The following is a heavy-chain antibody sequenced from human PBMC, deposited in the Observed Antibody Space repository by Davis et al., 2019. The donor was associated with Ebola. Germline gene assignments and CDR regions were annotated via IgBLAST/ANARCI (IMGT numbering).Heavy chain of an antibody. V-gene: IGHV5-51*01. CDR2: IYPGDSDT. Sequence: GESLKISCKDSGNSFYSNWIGWVRQMPGKGLEWMGIIYPGDSDTRYSPSFQGQVTISADKSISTAYLQWSSLKASDTAMYYCARGTDGYNPGGYFDSWGQGTLVTVSS. CDR3: ARGTDGYNPGGYFDS. D-gene: IGHD5-24*01. J-gene: IGHJ4*02. CDR1: GNSFYSNW.